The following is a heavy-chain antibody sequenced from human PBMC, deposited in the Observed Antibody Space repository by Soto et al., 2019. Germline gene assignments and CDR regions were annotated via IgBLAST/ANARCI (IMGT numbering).Heavy chain of an antibody. CDR2: MNPSTGNA. CDR3: ARGRDSSTWYDY. Sequence: ASVKVSCKASGYTFTNYDVNWVRQATGQGLEWVGWMNPSTGNAGNAQEFQGRVTLTRNTSISTAYMELSSLRSDDTAVYFCARGRDSSTWYDYWGQGTLVTVSS. V-gene: IGHV1-8*01. J-gene: IGHJ4*02. D-gene: IGHD6-13*01. CDR1: GYTFTNYD.